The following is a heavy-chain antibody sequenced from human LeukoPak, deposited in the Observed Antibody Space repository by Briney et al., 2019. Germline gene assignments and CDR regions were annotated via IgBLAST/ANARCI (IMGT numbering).Heavy chain of an antibody. CDR1: GFTVSSNY. Sequence: GGSLRLSCAASGFTVSSNYMSWVRQAPGKGLEWVSVIYSSGSTYYADSMKGRFTISRDNSKNTLYLQMNSLKTEDTAVYYCTTAILEVILSAYWGQGTLVTVSS. V-gene: IGHV3-53*01. J-gene: IGHJ4*02. CDR3: TTAILEVILSAY. D-gene: IGHD3-3*01. CDR2: IYSSGST.